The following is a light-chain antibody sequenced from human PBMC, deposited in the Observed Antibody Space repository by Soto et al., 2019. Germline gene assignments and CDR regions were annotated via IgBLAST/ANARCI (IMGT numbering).Light chain of an antibody. CDR2: AAS. Sequence: EIVLTQSPATLSLSPGQRATLSCRASQSVRRYLAWYQQKPGQAPRLLIYAASNRATGVPARFSGSGSGTDFTLTISSLEPEDFAVYYCQQRGNWPPITFGQGTRLEIK. V-gene: IGKV3-11*01. CDR1: QSVRRY. CDR3: QQRGNWPPIT. J-gene: IGKJ5*01.